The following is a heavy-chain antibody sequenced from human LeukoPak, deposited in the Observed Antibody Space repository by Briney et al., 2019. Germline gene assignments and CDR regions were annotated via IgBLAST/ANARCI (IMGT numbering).Heavy chain of an antibody. D-gene: IGHD2-8*01. J-gene: IGHJ4*02. CDR3: ARTPSPKYYATVMDY. Sequence: RGSLRLYCAASGFTFSSYAVSWVRRAPGKGLEWVSAISGSGGSTYHADSVKGRFTISRDNSKNTLYLQMNSLRAEDTAVYYCARTPSPKYYATVMDYWGQGTLVTVSS. CDR2: ISGSGGST. CDR1: GFTFSSYA. V-gene: IGHV3-23*01.